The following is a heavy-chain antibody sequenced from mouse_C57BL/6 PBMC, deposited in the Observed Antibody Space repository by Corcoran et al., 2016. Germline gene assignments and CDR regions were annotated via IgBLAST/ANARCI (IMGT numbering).Heavy chain of an antibody. D-gene: IGHD1-1*01. Sequence: QIQLVQSGPELKKPGETVKISCKASGYTFTTYGMSWVKQAPGKGLKWMGWINTYSGVPTYADDFKGRFAFSLETSASTAYLQINNLKNEDTATYFCAREGATVVATADVWGTGTTVTVSS. CDR2: INTYSGVP. CDR3: AREGATVVATADV. V-gene: IGHV9-3*01. CDR1: GYTFTTYG. J-gene: IGHJ1*03.